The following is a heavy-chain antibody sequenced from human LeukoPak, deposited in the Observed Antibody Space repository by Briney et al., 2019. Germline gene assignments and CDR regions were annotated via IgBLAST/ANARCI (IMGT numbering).Heavy chain of an antibody. Sequence: PGGSLRLSCAASGFTVSSNYMSWVRQAPGKGLEWVSVIYSGGSTYYADSVKGRFTISRDNSENTLYLQMNSLRTEDTAVYYCSKVIDRSGYYWSFAYWGQGTLVTVSS. CDR2: IYSGGST. CDR3: SKVIDRSGYYWSFAY. V-gene: IGHV3-53*05. D-gene: IGHD3-22*01. J-gene: IGHJ4*02. CDR1: GFTVSSNY.